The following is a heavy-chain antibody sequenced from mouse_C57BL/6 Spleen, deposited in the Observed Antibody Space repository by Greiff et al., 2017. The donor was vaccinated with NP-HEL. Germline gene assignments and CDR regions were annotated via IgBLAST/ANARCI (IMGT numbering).Heavy chain of an antibody. CDR3: TRGMGLRRGYYAMDY. D-gene: IGHD2-4*01. V-gene: IGHV1-15*01. Sequence: VQLQQSGAELVRPGASVTLSCKASGYTFTDYEMHWVKQTPVHGLEWIGAIDPETGGTAYNQKFKGKAILTADKSSSTAYMELRSLTSEDSAVYYCTRGMGLRRGYYAMDYWGQRTSVTVSS. CDR1: GYTFTDYE. CDR2: IDPETGGT. J-gene: IGHJ4*01.